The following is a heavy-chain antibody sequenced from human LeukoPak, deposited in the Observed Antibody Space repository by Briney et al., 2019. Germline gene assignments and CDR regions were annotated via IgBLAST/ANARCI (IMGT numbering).Heavy chain of an antibody. CDR3: ARDKVGASNWFDP. CDR2: ISSSSSYI. Sequence: PGGSLRLSCAASGFTLSSYSMNWVSQAPGKGLEWASSISSSSSYIYYADSVKGRFTISRDNAKNSLYLQMNSLRAEDTAVYYCARDKVGASNWFDPWGQETLVTVSS. V-gene: IGHV3-21*01. J-gene: IGHJ5*02. CDR1: GFTLSSYS. D-gene: IGHD1-26*01.